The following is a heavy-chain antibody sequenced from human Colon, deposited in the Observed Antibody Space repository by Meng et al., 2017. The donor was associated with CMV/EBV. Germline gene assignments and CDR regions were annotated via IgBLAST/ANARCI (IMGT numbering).Heavy chain of an antibody. J-gene: IGHJ4*02. CDR2: IKQDGSEK. V-gene: IGHV3-7*01. CDR3: ARIHYESWSGYYRDY. D-gene: IGHD3-3*01. Sequence: GESLKISCAASGFTFSSYWMSWVRQAPGKGLEWVVNIKQDGSEKYYVDSVKGRFTASRDHARNSLYLQMNSLRDEDTAVYYCARIHYESWSGYYRDYWGQGALVTVSS. CDR1: GFTFSSYW.